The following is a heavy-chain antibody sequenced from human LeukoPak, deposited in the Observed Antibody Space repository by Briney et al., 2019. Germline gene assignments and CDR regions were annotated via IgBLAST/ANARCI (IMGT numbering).Heavy chain of an antibody. D-gene: IGHD3-10*01. V-gene: IGHV4-31*03. CDR3: ANYGAGTYRFDP. Sequence: SETLSLTCTVSGASISSGGYCWSWIRQHPGKGLEWIGYICYSGTTYYNPSLKSRVTISVDMSENQFSLKLSSVTAADTAVYYCANYGAGTYRFDPWGQGTLVTVSS. CDR1: GASISSGGYC. CDR2: ICYSGTT. J-gene: IGHJ5*02.